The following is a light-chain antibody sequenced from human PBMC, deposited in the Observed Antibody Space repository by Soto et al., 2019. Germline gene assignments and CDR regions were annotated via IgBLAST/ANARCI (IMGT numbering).Light chain of an antibody. V-gene: IGLV1-47*01. Sequence: QSVLTQPPSVSRTPRQGVTVSFFGNSPKIGSNYVYWYQQLPGTAPKLLLYRNNQRPSGVPDRFSGSKSGTSASLAISGLRSEDEADYYCAAWDDSLNGHVLFGGGTQLTVL. CDR1: SPKIGSNY. J-gene: IGLJ2*01. CDR2: RNN. CDR3: AAWDDSLNGHVL.